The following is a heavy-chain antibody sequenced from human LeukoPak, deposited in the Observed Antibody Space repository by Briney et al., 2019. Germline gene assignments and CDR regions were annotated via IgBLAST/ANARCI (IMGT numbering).Heavy chain of an antibody. J-gene: IGHJ5*02. D-gene: IGHD2-15*01. Sequence: GASVKVSCKASGYSFIGYYMHWVRQAPGQGLEWMGWINPNSGGTNYAQKFQGRVTMTRDTSISTAYMELSRLSSDDTAVYYYARDGGIVAVAAAKWFDPWGQGTLVTVSS. V-gene: IGHV1-2*02. CDR1: GYSFIGYY. CDR2: INPNSGGT. CDR3: ARDGGIVAVAAAKWFDP.